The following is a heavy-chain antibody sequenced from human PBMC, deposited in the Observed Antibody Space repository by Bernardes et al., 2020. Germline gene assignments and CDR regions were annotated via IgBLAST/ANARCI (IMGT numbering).Heavy chain of an antibody. J-gene: IGHJ4*02. CDR2: IKQDGSEK. CDR3: ARVGYDYIWGSYPSKVFYFDY. V-gene: IGHV3-7*01. CDR1: GFTFSSYW. D-gene: IGHD3-16*02. Sequence: GGSLRLSCAASGFTFSSYWMSWVRQAPGKGLEWVANIKQDGSEKYYVDSVKGRFTISRDNAKNSLYLQMNSLRAEDTAVYYCARVGYDYIWGSYPSKVFYFDYWGQGTLVTVSS.